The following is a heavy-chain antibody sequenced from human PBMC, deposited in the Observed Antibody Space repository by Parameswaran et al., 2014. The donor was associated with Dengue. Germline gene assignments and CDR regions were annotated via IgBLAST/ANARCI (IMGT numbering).Heavy chain of an antibody. D-gene: IGHD2-8*01. CDR2: IYHSGST. V-gene: IGHV4-38-2*02. Sequence: WIRQPPGKGLEWIGSIYHSGSTYYNPSLKSRVTISVDTSKNQFSLKLSSVTAADTAVYYCARDEESSVSTDIWGQGTMVTVSS. J-gene: IGHJ3*02. CDR3: ARDEESSVSTDI.